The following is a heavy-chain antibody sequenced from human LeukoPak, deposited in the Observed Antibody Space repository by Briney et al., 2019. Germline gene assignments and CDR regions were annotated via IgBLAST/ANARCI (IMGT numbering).Heavy chain of an antibody. CDR3: AREIPNAFDI. CDR1: GFIFSNYP. CDR2: ASHIGNNK. J-gene: IGHJ3*02. Sequence: PGGSLRLSCAASGFIFSNYPMHWVRQAPGKGLEWVAVASHIGNNKYSPNAVRGRFTISRDNSKDTLFLQMDSLRTEDTAVYYCAREIPNAFDIWGQGTMVTVSS. V-gene: IGHV3-30-3*01.